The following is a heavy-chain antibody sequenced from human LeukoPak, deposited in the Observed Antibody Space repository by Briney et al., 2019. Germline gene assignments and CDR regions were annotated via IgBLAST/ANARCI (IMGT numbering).Heavy chain of an antibody. CDR2: INPNSGGT. D-gene: IGHD3-3*01. Sequence: ASVKVSCKASGYTFAGYYMHWVRQAPGQGLEWMGWINPNSGGTNYAQKFQGRVTMTRDTSISTAYMELSRLRSDDTAVYYCARYSYYDVWSGYYPHFDYWGQGTLVTVSS. CDR3: ARYSYYDVWSGYYPHFDY. V-gene: IGHV1-2*02. J-gene: IGHJ4*02. CDR1: GYTFAGYY.